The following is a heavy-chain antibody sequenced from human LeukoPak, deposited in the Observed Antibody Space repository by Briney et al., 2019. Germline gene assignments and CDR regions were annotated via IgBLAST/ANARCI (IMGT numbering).Heavy chain of an antibody. J-gene: IGHJ4*02. CDR1: GGSFSGYY. V-gene: IGHV4-34*01. Sequence: SETLSLTCAVYGGSFSGYYWSWIRQPPGKGLEWIGEINHSGSTNYNPSLNSRVTISVDTPKNQFSLKLSSVTAADTAVYYCARGRKQAAQYYFDYWGQGTLVTVSS. D-gene: IGHD6-6*01. CDR2: INHSGST. CDR3: ARGRKQAAQYYFDY.